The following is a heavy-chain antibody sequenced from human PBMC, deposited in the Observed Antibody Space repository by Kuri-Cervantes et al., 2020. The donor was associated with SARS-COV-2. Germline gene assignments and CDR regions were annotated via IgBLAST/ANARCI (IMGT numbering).Heavy chain of an antibody. CDR3: ARASTTVTTHFDY. CDR2: MNPNSGNT. CDR1: GYTFTSYD. D-gene: IGHD4-17*01. V-gene: IGHV1-8*01. Sequence: ASVKVSCKASGYTFTSYDINWVRQATGQGLEWMGWMNPNSGNTGYAQKFQGRVTMTRNTSISTAYMELRSLRSDDTAVYYCARASTTVTTHFDYWGQGTLVTVSS. J-gene: IGHJ4*02.